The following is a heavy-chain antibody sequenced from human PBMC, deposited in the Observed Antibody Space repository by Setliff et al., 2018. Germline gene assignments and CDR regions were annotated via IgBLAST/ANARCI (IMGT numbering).Heavy chain of an antibody. J-gene: IGHJ6*03. CDR2: IFPGDSVT. D-gene: IGHD3-10*01. Sequence: PGESLTISCQGSGYSFSTYWIAWVRQMPGKGLEWMGIIFPGDSVTRYSPPFQGQVTFSADKSINTAYLQWNSLKASDTAVYFCARVGDYMGYYYNYYMDVWANGTTVTVSS. CDR1: GYSFSTYW. CDR3: ARVGDYMGYYYNYYMDV. V-gene: IGHV5-51*01.